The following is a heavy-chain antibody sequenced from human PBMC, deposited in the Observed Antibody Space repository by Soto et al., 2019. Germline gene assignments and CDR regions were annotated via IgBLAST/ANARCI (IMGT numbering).Heavy chain of an antibody. V-gene: IGHV3-15*01. J-gene: IGHJ4*02. CDR3: TTARPRDPDY. D-gene: IGHD2-21*02. CDR2: IRSKTAGGTI. Sequence: EVQLVESGGGLVKPGASLRLSCAASGFTFSNAWMNWVRQAPGKGLEWVGQIRSKTAGGTIFYPAPVKGRFIISRDDSRDTLYLQVNSLTTEDTAVYYCTTARPRDPDYWGQGTLVTVSS. CDR1: GFTFSNAW.